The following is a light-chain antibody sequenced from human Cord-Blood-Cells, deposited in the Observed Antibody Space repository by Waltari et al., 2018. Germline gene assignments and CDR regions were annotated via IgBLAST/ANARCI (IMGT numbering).Light chain of an antibody. V-gene: IGKV4-1*01. J-gene: IGKJ2*03. CDR1: QSVLYSSNNTNY. CDR3: QQYYSTPPYS. CDR2: WAS. Sequence: DIVMTQSPDSLAVSLGERAPITCQSRQSVLYSSNNTNYLAWYQQKPGQPPKLLIYWASTRESGVPDRFSGSGSGTDFTLTISSLQAEDVAVYYCQQYYSTPPYSFGQGTKLEIK.